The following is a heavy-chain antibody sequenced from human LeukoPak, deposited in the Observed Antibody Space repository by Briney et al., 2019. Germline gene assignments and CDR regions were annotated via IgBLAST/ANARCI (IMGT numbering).Heavy chain of an antibody. CDR3: ARGSRTMVRGVPLYYFDY. D-gene: IGHD3-10*01. J-gene: IGHJ4*02. CDR1: GYTFTSYD. Sequence: ASVKVSCKASGYTFTSYDINWVRLATGQGLEWMGWMNPNSGNTGYAQKFQGRVTMTRNTSISTAYMELSGLRSEDTAVYYCARGSRTMVRGVPLYYFDYWGQGTLVTVSS. CDR2: MNPNSGNT. V-gene: IGHV1-8*01.